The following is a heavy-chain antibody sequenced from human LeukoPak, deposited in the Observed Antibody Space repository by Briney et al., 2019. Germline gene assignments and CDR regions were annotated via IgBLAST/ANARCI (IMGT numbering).Heavy chain of an antibody. CDR1: GYTFTGYY. CDR3: ARDYTGLHYYDSSGYYGDY. J-gene: IGHJ4*02. V-gene: IGHV1-2*06. Sequence: ASVKVSCKASGYTFTGYYMHWVRLAPGQGLEWMGRINPNSGGTNYAQKFQGRVTMTRDTSISTAYMELSRLRSDDTAVYYCARDYTGLHYYDSSGYYGDYWGQGTLVTVSS. D-gene: IGHD3-22*01. CDR2: INPNSGGT.